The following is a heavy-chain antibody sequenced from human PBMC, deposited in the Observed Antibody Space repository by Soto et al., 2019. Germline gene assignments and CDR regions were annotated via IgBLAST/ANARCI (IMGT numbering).Heavy chain of an antibody. CDR3: AKDRERDAWYEDY. D-gene: IGHD6-13*01. V-gene: IGHV3-23*01. CDR1: GFRFSSYA. J-gene: IGHJ4*02. Sequence: GSLPLSCIPSGFRFSSYAMSWVRQAPGKGLEWVSVISGSDGSTYYADSVKGRFTISRDNSKNTLYLQMNSLRAEDMAVYYCAKDRERDAWYEDYWGQGTLVTVSS. CDR2: ISGSDGST.